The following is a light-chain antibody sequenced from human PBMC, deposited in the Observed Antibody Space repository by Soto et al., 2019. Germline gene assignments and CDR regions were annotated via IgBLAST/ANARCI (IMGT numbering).Light chain of an antibody. CDR1: QTVSSS. J-gene: IGKJ4*01. CDR2: DVS. Sequence: EIVLTQSPATLSLSPGERATLSCRASQTVSSSLAWFQQKPGQAPRLLIYDVSVRATGIPARFSGSGSGTDFTLTISRLEPEDFAVYYCQQRSSWPTFGGGTKVEIK. CDR3: QQRSSWPT. V-gene: IGKV3-11*01.